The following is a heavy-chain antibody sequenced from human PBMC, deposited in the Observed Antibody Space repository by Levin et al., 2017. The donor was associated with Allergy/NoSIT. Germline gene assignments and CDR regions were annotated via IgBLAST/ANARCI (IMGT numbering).Heavy chain of an antibody. Sequence: ASVKVSCKASGYTFTSYGISWVRQAPGQGLEWMGWISAYNGNTNYAQKLQGRVTMTTDTSTSTAYMELRSLRSDDTAVYYCAREGPNYDILTEASNYFDYWGQGTLVTVSS. D-gene: IGHD3-9*01. J-gene: IGHJ4*02. CDR3: AREGPNYDILTEASNYFDY. CDR2: ISAYNGNT. CDR1: GYTFTSYG. V-gene: IGHV1-18*01.